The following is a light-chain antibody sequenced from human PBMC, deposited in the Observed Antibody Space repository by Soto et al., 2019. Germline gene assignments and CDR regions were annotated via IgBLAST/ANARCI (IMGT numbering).Light chain of an antibody. J-gene: IGKJ4*01. CDR1: PSVSGY. CDR3: QQRSNWPST. CDR2: DAS. Sequence: EIVLTQSPATLPLSPGNRATLSCRASPSVSGYLAWYQQKPGQAPRLLIYDASNRATGIPARFSGSGSGTDVTLSGTSLEPEDFAVYYCQQRSNWPSTFGGGTKVEI. V-gene: IGKV3-11*01.